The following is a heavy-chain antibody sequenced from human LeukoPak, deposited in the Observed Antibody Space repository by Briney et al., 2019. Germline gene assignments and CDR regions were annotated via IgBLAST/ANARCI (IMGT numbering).Heavy chain of an antibody. CDR3: ARVSMVRGVIYYYGMDV. CDR1: GYTFTSYY. Sequence: ASVKVSCKASGYTFTSYYMHWVRQAPGQGLEWMGIINPSGGSTSYAQKFQGRVTMTRDTSTSTVYMELSSLRSEDTAVYYCARVSMVRGVIYYYGMDVWGQGTTVTVSS. D-gene: IGHD3-10*01. J-gene: IGHJ6*02. CDR2: INPSGGST. V-gene: IGHV1-46*01.